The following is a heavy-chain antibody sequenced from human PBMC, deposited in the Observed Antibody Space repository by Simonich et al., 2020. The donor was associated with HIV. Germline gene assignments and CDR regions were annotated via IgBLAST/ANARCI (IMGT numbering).Heavy chain of an antibody. CDR3: AREGSQLEDALDI. J-gene: IGHJ3*02. V-gene: IGHV1-2*02. Sequence: QVQLVQSAAEVKKPGASVKVSCKASGYTFTDYHIHWVRQAPGQGLEWMGWNNTNTGGTESIEKFQGRVTMTRDTSITTAYMEVTSLKSDDAAVYYCAREGSQLEDALDIWGQGTMVTVSS. CDR2: NNTNTGGT. CDR1: GYTFTDYH. D-gene: IGHD1-1*01.